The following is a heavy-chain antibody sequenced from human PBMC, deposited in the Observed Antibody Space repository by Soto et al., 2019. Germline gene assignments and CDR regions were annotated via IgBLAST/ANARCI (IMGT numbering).Heavy chain of an antibody. CDR2: ISYDGSNK. Sequence: GGSLRLSCAASGFTLSSYAMHWVRQAPGKGLEWVAVISYDGSNKYYADSVKGRFTISRDNSKNTLYLQMDSLRAEDTAVYYCAKGVLPAPPLDPWGQGTLVTVSS. CDR1: GFTLSSYA. J-gene: IGHJ5*02. V-gene: IGHV3-30-3*01. D-gene: IGHD2-2*01. CDR3: AKGVLPAPPLDP.